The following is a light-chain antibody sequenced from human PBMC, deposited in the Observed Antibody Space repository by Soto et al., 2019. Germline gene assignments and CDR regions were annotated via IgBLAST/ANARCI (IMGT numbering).Light chain of an antibody. CDR3: SSYTSSSTYV. Sequence: QSVLTQPASVSGSPGQSITISCTGTISDVGGYNYVSWYQQHPGKAPKLMIFDVSNRTSGVSNRFSGSKSGYTASLTISGLQAEDEADYYCSSYTSSSTYVFGTGTKLTGL. CDR1: ISDVGGYNY. CDR2: DVS. V-gene: IGLV2-14*03. J-gene: IGLJ1*01.